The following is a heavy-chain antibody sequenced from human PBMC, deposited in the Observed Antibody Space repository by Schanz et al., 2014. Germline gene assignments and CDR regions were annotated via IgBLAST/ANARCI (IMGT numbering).Heavy chain of an antibody. D-gene: IGHD5-12*01. CDR2: MYINSGST. J-gene: IGHJ3*01. Sequence: EVQLVESGGGLIQPGGSLRLSCAVSGFTVNTNYMSWVRQAPGKGLEWISSMYINSGSTQYADSVKGRFIISRDSSKNTLFLQMNSRRAEDTAVYFCARDGGRDGYNLAFDVWGQGTLVTVS. V-gene: IGHV3-53*01. CDR3: ARDGGRDGYNLAFDV. CDR1: GFTVNTNY.